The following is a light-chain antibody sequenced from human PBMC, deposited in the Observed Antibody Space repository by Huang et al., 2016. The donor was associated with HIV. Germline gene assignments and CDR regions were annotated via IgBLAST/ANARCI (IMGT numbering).Light chain of an antibody. CDR3: QQYNNWPPLT. V-gene: IGKV3-15*01. J-gene: IGKJ4*01. CDR2: GAS. Sequence: EVVITQSPAILSVSPGERATLSCRASQNVNTDLAWYKHNPGQAPRRLIYGASTRATGIPARFSVNGSETEFTLTISSLQSEDFAIYYCQQYNNWPPLTFGGGTKVEIK. CDR1: QNVNTD.